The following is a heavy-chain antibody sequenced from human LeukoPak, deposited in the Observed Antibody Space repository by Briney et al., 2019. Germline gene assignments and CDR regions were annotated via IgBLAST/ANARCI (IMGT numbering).Heavy chain of an antibody. CDR3: TRVDMGAADY. CDR1: GFSFKTYE. CDR2: ISSSSVTI. V-gene: IGHV3-48*03. J-gene: IGHJ4*02. D-gene: IGHD1-26*01. Sequence: GGSLRLSCAASGFSFKTYEMNWVRQAPGKGLEWVSYISSSSVTIYYADSVRGRFTVSRDNANNSLHLHLDSLRVEDTAVYYCTRVDMGAADYWGQGTLVTVSS.